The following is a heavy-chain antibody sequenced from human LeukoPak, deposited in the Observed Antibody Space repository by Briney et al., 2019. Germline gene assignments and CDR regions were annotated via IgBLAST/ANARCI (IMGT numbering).Heavy chain of an antibody. Sequence: ASVKVSCKASGYTFTSYYIHWVRQAPGQGLEWMGWVNPNSGNTGYAQKFQGRVTISTNTSISTAYMELSSLTSEDTAVYYCSRGRLTYYYPPGSPKNFHYYYYMDVWGRGTTVTVSS. J-gene: IGHJ6*03. CDR3: SRGRLTYYYPPGSPKNFHYYYYMDV. V-gene: IGHV1-8*03. CDR2: VNPNSGNT. D-gene: IGHD3-10*01. CDR1: GYTFTSYY.